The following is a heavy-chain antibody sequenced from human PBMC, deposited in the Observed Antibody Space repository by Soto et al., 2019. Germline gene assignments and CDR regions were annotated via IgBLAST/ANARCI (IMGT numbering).Heavy chain of an antibody. J-gene: IGHJ4*02. D-gene: IGHD3-22*01. Sequence: QVPLVQSGAEVKKPGASVKVSCKASGYTFTGYYMHWVRQAPGQGLEWMGWINPNSGGTNYAQKFQGRVTMTRDTAINAASGELGRLGSDDTAVYYCARSEGFYDSSDYYRGYFDYWGQGTLVTVSS. CDR2: INPNSGGT. CDR1: GYTFTGYY. CDR3: ARSEGFYDSSDYYRGYFDY. V-gene: IGHV1-2*02.